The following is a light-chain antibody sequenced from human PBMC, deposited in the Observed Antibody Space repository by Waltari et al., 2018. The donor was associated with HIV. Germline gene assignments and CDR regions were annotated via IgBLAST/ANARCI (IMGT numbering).Light chain of an antibody. CDR3: GTWDNSLSPWV. CDR1: ISHIPTSY. V-gene: IGLV1-51*01. J-gene: IGLJ3*02. CDR2: DND. Sequence: QPVFPQPPSVSAAPGQNFSISCSGSISHIPTSYLSWYQQLPGAAPKLIIYDNDKRPSGIPDRFSASKSGTSATLGITGLSGDEADYYCGTWDNSLSPWVFGGGTKLTVL.